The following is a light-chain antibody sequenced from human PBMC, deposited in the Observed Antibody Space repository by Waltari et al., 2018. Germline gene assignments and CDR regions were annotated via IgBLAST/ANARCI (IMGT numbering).Light chain of an antibody. CDR1: QSVSSN. CDR3: QQYSSWPPT. CDR2: GAS. J-gene: IGKJ3*01. V-gene: IGKV3-15*01. Sequence: EIMMTQSPATLSVSPGERATLSCRASQSVSSNLAWHQQKPGQAPRLLIYGASSRATGIPARCSGSGSGTEFTLTISSLQSEDFAVYCCQQYSSWPPTFGPGTKVDIK.